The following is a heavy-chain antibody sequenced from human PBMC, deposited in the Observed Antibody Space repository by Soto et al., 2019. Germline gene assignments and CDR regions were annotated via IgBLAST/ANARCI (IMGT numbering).Heavy chain of an antibody. CDR1: GGSISSGGYY. J-gene: IGHJ4*02. CDR3: ARSITIFGVVTLSDY. Sequence: SETLSLTCTVSGGSISSGGYYWSWIRQHPGKGLEWIGYIYYSGSTYHNPSLKSRVTISVDTSKNQFSLKLSSVTAADTAVYYCARSITIFGVVTLSDYWGQGTLVTVSS. V-gene: IGHV4-31*03. CDR2: IYYSGST. D-gene: IGHD3-3*01.